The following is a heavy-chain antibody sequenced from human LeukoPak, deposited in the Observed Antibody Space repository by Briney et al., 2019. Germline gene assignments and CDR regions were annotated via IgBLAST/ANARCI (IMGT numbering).Heavy chain of an antibody. J-gene: IGHJ5*02. Sequence: SETLSLTCTVSGGSISSYYWSWIRQPAGKGLEWIGRIYTSGSTNYNPSLKSRVTMSVDTSKNQFSLKLSSVTAADTAVYYCAGEIVVVPAAIAGFDPWGQGTLVTVSS. D-gene: IGHD2-2*02. V-gene: IGHV4-4*07. CDR1: GGSISSYY. CDR2: IYTSGST. CDR3: AGEIVVVPAAIAGFDP.